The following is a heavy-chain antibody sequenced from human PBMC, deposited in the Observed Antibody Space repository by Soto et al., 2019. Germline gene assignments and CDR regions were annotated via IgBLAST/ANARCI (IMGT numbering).Heavy chain of an antibody. D-gene: IGHD3-22*01. CDR1: GGTFSSDA. J-gene: IGHJ4*02. Sequence: QVQLVQSGAEVKKPGSSLNVSCKASGGTFSSDAISWVRQAPGQGLEWMGGIIPIFGTANYAQQFQGRVTITADESTSKAYMELSSLRSEDTAVYYCARDLYDSSGYYYDWGQGTLVTVSS. V-gene: IGHV1-69*12. CDR3: ARDLYDSSGYYYD. CDR2: IIPIFGTA.